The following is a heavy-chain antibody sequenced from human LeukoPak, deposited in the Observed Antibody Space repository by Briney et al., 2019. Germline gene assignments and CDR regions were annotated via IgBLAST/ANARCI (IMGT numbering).Heavy chain of an antibody. CDR2: IYTSGST. CDR3: ARSYCSSTSCRTGFDP. V-gene: IGHV4-4*07. J-gene: IGHJ5*02. CDR1: GGSISSYY. D-gene: IGHD2-2*01. Sequence: SETLSLTCTVSGGSISSYYWSWIRQPAGKGLEWIGRIYTSGSTNYNPSLKSRVTMSVDTSKNQFSLKLSSVTAADTAVYYCARSYCSSTSCRTGFDPWGQGTLVTVSS.